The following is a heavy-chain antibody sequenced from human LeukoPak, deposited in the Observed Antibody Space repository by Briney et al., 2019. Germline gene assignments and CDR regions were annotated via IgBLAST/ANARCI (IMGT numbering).Heavy chain of an antibody. D-gene: IGHD3-10*01. CDR2: ITSSSNYI. Sequence: PGGSLRLSCAASGFIFSSYSMNWVRQAPGKGLEWVSSITSSSNYIYYADSVKGRFTISRDNAKNSLYLQMNSLRAEDTAIYYCTRDQNFYGSGRGFDPWGQGTLVTVSS. J-gene: IGHJ5*02. V-gene: IGHV3-21*01. CDR1: GFIFSSYS. CDR3: TRDQNFYGSGRGFDP.